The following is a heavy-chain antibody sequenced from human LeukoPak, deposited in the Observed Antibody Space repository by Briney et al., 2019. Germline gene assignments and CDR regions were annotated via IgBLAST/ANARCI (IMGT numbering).Heavy chain of an antibody. J-gene: IGHJ5*02. CDR2: INPSGGST. Sequence: ASVKVSCKASGYTFTSYYMHWVRQAPGQGLEWMGIINPSGGSTSYAQKFQGRVTMTRDMSTSTVYMELSSLRSEDTAVYYCARDREGNTTPNWFDPWGQGTLVTVSS. CDR3: ARDREGNTTPNWFDP. D-gene: IGHD1-14*01. V-gene: IGHV1-46*01. CDR1: GYTFTSYY.